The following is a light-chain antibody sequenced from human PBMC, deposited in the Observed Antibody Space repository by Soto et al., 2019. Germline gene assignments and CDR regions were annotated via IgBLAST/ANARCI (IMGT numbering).Light chain of an antibody. Sequence: DIQMTQSPSSLSASVGDRITITCRASQSISRYLNWYQQKPGKPPNLLIYAASNLQSGVPSRFSSSGSGTDFTLNISSLQPEDFATYLCQHSYTSPFTFGPGTKVDIK. V-gene: IGKV1-39*01. CDR3: QHSYTSPFT. J-gene: IGKJ3*01. CDR1: QSISRY. CDR2: AAS.